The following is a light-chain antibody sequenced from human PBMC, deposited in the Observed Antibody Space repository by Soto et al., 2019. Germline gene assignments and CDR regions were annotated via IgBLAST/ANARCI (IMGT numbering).Light chain of an antibody. CDR2: DAS. CDR3: QQYNTYWYT. Sequence: DIQMTQSPSTLSASVGDRVSITCRASQSINSWLAWYQQKPGKAPKLLIYDASTLERGVPSRFTGSGSGTEFTLTITGLQPDDFATYYCQQYNTYWYTFGQGTKLQIK. CDR1: QSINSW. J-gene: IGKJ2*01. V-gene: IGKV1-5*01.